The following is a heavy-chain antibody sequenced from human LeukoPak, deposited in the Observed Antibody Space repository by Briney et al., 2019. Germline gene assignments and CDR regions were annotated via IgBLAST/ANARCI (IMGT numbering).Heavy chain of an antibody. V-gene: IGHV3-23*01. J-gene: IGHJ4*02. CDR3: VKGSFDGSSSPGDD. Sequence: GGSLRLSCAASGFTFSSYAMTWVRQAPGKGLEWVSSIRGSDGNTYYADSVKGRFTVSRDSSRDNSKSTIYLQLNSLRADDTAVYYCVKGSFDGSSSPGDDWGQGTLVTVSS. CDR1: GFTFSSYA. D-gene: IGHD6-13*01. CDR2: IRGSDGNT.